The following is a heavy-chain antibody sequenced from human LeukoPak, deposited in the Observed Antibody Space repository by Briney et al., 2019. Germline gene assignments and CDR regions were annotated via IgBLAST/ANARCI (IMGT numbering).Heavy chain of an antibody. V-gene: IGHV3-30*18. CDR1: GLSFSLYD. J-gene: IGHJ4*02. CDR2: ISSDGSKK. CDR3: AKYSTLAAALDY. Sequence: GGSLRLSCAASGLSFSLYDMHWVRQAPGKGLEWVALISSDGSKKLYSDSVKGRFTISRDNSKSTLFLQMNSLRTEDTAVYYCAKYSTLAAALDYWGQGTLVAVSS. D-gene: IGHD2-15*01.